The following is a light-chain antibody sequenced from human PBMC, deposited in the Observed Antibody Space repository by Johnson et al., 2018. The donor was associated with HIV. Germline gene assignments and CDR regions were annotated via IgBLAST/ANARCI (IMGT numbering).Light chain of an antibody. CDR2: ENN. Sequence: QAVLTQPPSVSAAPGQKVIISCSGSSSNIGNNYVSWYQQLPGTAPKLLIYENNKRPSGIPDRFSGSKSGTSATLGITGLQTGDEADYYCGTWDSSLSTFVFRIGTKVSVL. CDR3: GTWDSSLSTFV. CDR1: SSNIGNNY. J-gene: IGLJ1*01. V-gene: IGLV1-51*01.